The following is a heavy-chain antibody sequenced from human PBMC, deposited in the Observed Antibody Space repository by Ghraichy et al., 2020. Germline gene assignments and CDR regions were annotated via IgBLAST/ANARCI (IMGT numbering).Heavy chain of an antibody. CDR1: GFTFSSYG. D-gene: IGHD4-23*01. CDR3: AIASNSAHPLDY. V-gene: IGHV3-23*01. Sequence: GGSLRLSCAASGFTFSSYGMTWVRQAPGTGLEWVSGISGSGGSTYYADSVKGRFTISRDNSKNTLYLQMNSLRAEDTALYYCAIASNSAHPLDYWGQGALVTVSS. CDR2: ISGSGGST. J-gene: IGHJ4*02.